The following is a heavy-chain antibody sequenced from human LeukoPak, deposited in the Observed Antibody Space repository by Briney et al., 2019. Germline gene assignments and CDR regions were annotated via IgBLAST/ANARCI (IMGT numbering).Heavy chain of an antibody. CDR2: IYHSGST. V-gene: IGHV4-30-2*01. CDR3: ARVDYYDSSGLYAFNI. J-gene: IGHJ3*02. CDR1: GGSINSGGYS. Sequence: SQTLSLTCTVSGGSINSGGYSWSWIRQPPGKGLEWIGYIYHSGSTYYNPSLKSRVTISVDRSKNQFSLKLSSVTAADTAVYYCARVDYYDSSGLYAFNIWGQGTMVTVSS. D-gene: IGHD3-22*01.